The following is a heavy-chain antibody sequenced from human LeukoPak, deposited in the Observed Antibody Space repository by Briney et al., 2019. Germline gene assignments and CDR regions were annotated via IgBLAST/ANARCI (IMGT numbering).Heavy chain of an antibody. Sequence: SETLSLTCTVSGGSISSGDYYWSWIRQPPGKGLEWIGYIYYSGSTYYNPSLKSRVTISVDTSKNQFSLKLSSVTAADTAVYYCAGGNYYDSSGYSSWGQGTLVTVSS. CDR3: AGGNYYDSSGYSS. CDR1: GGSISSGDYY. CDR2: IYYSGST. V-gene: IGHV4-30-4*08. D-gene: IGHD3-22*01. J-gene: IGHJ5*02.